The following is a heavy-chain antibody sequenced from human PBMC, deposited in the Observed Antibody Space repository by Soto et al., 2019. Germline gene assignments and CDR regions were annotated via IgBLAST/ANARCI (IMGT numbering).Heavy chain of an antibody. D-gene: IGHD3-3*01. V-gene: IGHV4-4*02. CDR3: ARSENDFWSGYFDY. J-gene: IGHJ4*02. Sequence: SETLDLTCAVSGGSISSSNWWSWVLQPPGKGLEWIGEIYHSGSTSYNPSLKSRVTISVDKSKNQFSLKLSSVTAADTAVYYCARSENDFWSGYFDYWGQGTLVTVAS. CDR1: GGSISSSNW. CDR2: IYHSGST.